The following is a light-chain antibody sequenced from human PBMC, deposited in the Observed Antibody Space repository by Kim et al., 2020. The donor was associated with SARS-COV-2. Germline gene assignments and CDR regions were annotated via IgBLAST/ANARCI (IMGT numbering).Light chain of an antibody. CDR2: RNN. Sequence: QAGLTQPPSVSKGLRQTATLTCTGSNTNVGNQGATWLQQHQDHPPKLLFYRNNNRPSGISERFSSSRSGNTASLTITGLQPEDEADYYCTAWDSSLDDQVFGGGTQLTVL. V-gene: IGLV10-54*04. CDR1: NTNVGNQG. CDR3: TAWDSSLDDQV. J-gene: IGLJ3*02.